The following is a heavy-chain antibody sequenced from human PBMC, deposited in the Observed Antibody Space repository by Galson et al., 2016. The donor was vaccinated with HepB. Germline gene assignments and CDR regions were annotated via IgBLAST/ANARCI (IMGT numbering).Heavy chain of an antibody. D-gene: IGHD2-15*01. V-gene: IGHV3-66*01. CDR1: GFTVSNNY. Sequence: SLRLSCAASGFTVSNNYMSWVRQAPGKGLDWISVIYSGGSTYYADSVKGRFTISRDNAKSSLYLQMNSLRAEDTAVYYCAKFSWGSCSGGTCPNSWGQGTLVTVSS. CDR3: AKFSWGSCSGGTCPNS. CDR2: IYSGGST. J-gene: IGHJ4*02.